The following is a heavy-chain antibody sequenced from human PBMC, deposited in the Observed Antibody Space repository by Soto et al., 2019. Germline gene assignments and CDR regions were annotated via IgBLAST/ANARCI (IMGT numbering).Heavy chain of an antibody. J-gene: IGHJ6*02. CDR1: GASINSAGYY. D-gene: IGHD6-13*01. Sequence: PSETLSLTCNVSGASINSAGYYWSWIRQHPGKGPEWIGYIYYSGRTYYNPSLKTRVTISIGTSKTQFSLKLSSVTAADTAVYYCARYSSNWFQTEGMDVWGQGTTVTVSS. V-gene: IGHV4-31*03. CDR2: IYYSGRT. CDR3: ARYSSNWFQTEGMDV.